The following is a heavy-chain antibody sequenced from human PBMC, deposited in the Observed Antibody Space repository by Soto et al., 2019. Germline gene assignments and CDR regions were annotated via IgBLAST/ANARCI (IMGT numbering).Heavy chain of an antibody. CDR1: GYTFTAYY. J-gene: IGHJ5*02. V-gene: IGHV1-2*02. CDR2: INPSSGFT. D-gene: IGHD6-13*01. CDR3: ARDLHSSSWYRGRFDP. Sequence: ASVKVSWKASGYTFTAYYMHWVRQAPGQGLEWMGWINPSSGFTNYAQNFQGRVTMTRDTSITTAYMELISLRSDDTAVYYCARDLHSSSWYRGRFDPWGQGTLVTVSS.